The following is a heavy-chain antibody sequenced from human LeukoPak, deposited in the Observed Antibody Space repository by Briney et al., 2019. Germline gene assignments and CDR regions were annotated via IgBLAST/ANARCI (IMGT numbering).Heavy chain of an antibody. D-gene: IGHD6-13*01. CDR1: GYTFTSYD. J-gene: IGHJ6*03. V-gene: IGHV1-8*03. CDR2: MNPNSGNT. CDR3: ARGTAAGTGYYYYMDV. Sequence: ASVKVSCKASGYTFTSYDINCVRQATGQGLEWMGWMNPNSGNTGYAQKFQGRATITRNTSISTAYMELSSLRSEDTAVYYCARGTAAGTGYYYYMDVWGKGTTVTVSS.